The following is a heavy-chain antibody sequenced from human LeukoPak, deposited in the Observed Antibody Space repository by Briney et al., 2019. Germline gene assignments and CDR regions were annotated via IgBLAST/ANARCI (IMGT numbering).Heavy chain of an antibody. CDR3: ARGEITMVRGGNWFDP. J-gene: IGHJ5*02. V-gene: IGHV4-59*01. Sequence: SETLSLTCAVSGGSISSYYWSWIRQPPGKGLEWIGYIYYSGSTNYNPSLKSRVTISVDTSKNQFSLKLSSVTAADTAVYYCARGEITMVRGGNWFDPWGQGTLVTVSS. CDR1: GGSISSYY. D-gene: IGHD3-10*01. CDR2: IYYSGST.